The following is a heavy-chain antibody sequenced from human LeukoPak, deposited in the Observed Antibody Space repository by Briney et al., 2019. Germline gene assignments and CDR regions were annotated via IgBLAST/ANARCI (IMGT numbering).Heavy chain of an antibody. CDR2: IYYSGST. V-gene: IGHV4-59*01. CDR3: AGMVRGGLTFDY. J-gene: IGHJ4*02. D-gene: IGHD3-10*01. Sequence: SETLSLTYTVSGGSISSYYWSWIRQPPGKGLEWIGYIYYSGSTNYNPSLKSRVTISVDTSKNQFSLKLSSVTAADTAVYYCAGMVRGGLTFDYWGQGTLVTVSS. CDR1: GGSISSYY.